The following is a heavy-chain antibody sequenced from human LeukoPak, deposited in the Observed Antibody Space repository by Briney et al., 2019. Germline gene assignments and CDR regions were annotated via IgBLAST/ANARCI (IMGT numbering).Heavy chain of an antibody. CDR1: GGTFSSYT. D-gene: IGHD1-26*01. CDR3: ATLVGATTNWFDV. Sequence: SVKVSCKAPGGTFSSYTISWVRQAPGQGLEWMGRIIPILGIANYAQKFQGRVTITADKSTSTAYMEVSRLRSEDTAVYYCATLVGATTNWFDVWGQGTLVTVSS. J-gene: IGHJ5*02. CDR2: IIPILGIA. V-gene: IGHV1-69*02.